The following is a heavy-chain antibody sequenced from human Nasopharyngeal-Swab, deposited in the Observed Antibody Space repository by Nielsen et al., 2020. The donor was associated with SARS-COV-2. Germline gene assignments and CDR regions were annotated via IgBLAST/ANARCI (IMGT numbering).Heavy chain of an antibody. Sequence: GESLKISCAASGFTFSSYSMNWVRQAPGKGLEWVSYISSSSSTIYYADSVKGRFTISRDNAKNSLYLQMNSLRAEDTAVYYCARAVNFGDGYIGYWGQGTLVTVSS. D-gene: IGHD5-24*01. V-gene: IGHV3-48*01. CDR1: GFTFSSYS. CDR2: ISSSSSTI. J-gene: IGHJ4*02. CDR3: ARAVNFGDGYIGY.